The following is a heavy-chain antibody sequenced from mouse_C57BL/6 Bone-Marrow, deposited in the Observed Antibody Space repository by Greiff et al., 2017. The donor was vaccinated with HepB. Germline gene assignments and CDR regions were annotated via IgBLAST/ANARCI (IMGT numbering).Heavy chain of an antibody. Sequence: EVKLVESVAELVRPGASVKLSCTASGFNIKNTYMHWVKQRPEQGLEWIGRIYPANGNTKYAPKFQGKATITADTSSNTAYLQLSSLTSEDTAIYYCATFITTVVALDYWGQGTTLTVSS. CDR1: GFNIKNTY. CDR2: IYPANGNT. J-gene: IGHJ2*01. CDR3: ATFITTVVALDY. V-gene: IGHV14-3*01. D-gene: IGHD1-1*01.